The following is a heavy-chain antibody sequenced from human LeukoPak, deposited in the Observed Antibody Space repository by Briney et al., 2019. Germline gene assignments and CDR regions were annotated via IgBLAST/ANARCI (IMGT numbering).Heavy chain of an antibody. J-gene: IGHJ4*02. Sequence: GASVKVSCKASGYTFIGYYMHWVRQAPGQGLEWMGWINPNSGGTNYAQKFQGRVTMTRDTSISTAYMELSRLRSDDTAVYYCARTTYYDFWTGDPYFDYWGQGTLVTVSS. V-gene: IGHV1-2*02. CDR2: INPNSGGT. CDR1: GYTFIGYY. D-gene: IGHD3-3*01. CDR3: ARTTYYDFWTGDPYFDY.